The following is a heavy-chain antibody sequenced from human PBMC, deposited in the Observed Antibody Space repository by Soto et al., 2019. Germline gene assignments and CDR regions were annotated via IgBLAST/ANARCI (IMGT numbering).Heavy chain of an antibody. CDR2: IYHSGST. V-gene: IGHV4-4*01. CDR3: ARGPGIAAAGSDY. J-gene: IGHJ4*02. D-gene: IGHD6-13*01. Sequence: QVQLQESGPGLVKPSGTLSLTCAVSGGSISSSNWWSWVRQPPGKGLEWIGEIYHSGSTNYNPSLKRRVTISVAKTKNQFSLKLSSVAAADTAVYCCARGPGIAAAGSDYWGQGTLVTVSS. CDR1: GGSISSSNW.